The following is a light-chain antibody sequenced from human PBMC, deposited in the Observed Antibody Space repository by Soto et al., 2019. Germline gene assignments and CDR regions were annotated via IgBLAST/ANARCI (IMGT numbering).Light chain of an antibody. CDR2: DTS. CDR1: TGAVTSNHH. CDR3: LLSYHAARV. V-gene: IGLV7-46*01. Sequence: QAVVTQEPSLTVSPGGTVTLTCGSSTGAVTSNHHPYWFQQKAGQAPRTLIYDTSNKHSWTPARFSGSLLGDKAALTLSGAQHEAETQYHCLLSYHAARVFGGGTKLTVL. J-gene: IGLJ2*01.